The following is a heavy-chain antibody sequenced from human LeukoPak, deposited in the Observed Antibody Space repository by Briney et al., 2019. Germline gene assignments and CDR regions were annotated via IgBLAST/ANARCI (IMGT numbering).Heavy chain of an antibody. CDR1: GFTFADYA. Sequence: GGSLRLSCTASGFTFADYAMTWFRQAPGKGLQWVGLITGKTHGGTTEYAASVKGRFAISRDDSKSVAYLQMNSLRAEDTAVYYCAKDTSTFRPANGLDYWGQGTLVTVSS. J-gene: IGHJ4*02. V-gene: IGHV3-49*03. CDR3: AKDTSTFRPANGLDY. D-gene: IGHD2-8*01. CDR2: ITGKTHGGTT.